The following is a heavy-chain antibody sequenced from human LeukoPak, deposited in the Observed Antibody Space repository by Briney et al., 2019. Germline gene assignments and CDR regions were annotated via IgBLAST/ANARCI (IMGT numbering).Heavy chain of an antibody. J-gene: IGHJ4*02. Sequence: PGGSLRLSCAASGFTFSNAWMSWVRQAPGKGLEWVSFIYSDNTHYSDSVKGRFTISRDNSKNTLYLQMNSLRAEDTAVYYCAGSHQGFFFDYWGQGTLVTVSS. V-gene: IGHV3-53*01. CDR3: AGSHQGFFFDY. D-gene: IGHD3-3*01. CDR2: IYSDNT. CDR1: GFTFSNAW.